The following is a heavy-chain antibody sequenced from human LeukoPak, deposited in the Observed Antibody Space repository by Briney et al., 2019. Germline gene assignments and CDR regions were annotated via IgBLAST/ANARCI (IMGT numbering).Heavy chain of an antibody. CDR1: GYTFTSNY. V-gene: IGHV1-46*01. Sequence: GASVKVSCKASGYTFTSNYIHWVRQAPGQGLEWMGMIYPRDGSTSYAQKFQGRVTVTRDTSTSTVHMEPSGLRSEDTAVYYCARVTTVTTGFDSWGQGTLVTVSS. CDR3: ARVTTVTTGFDS. D-gene: IGHD4-17*01. CDR2: IYPRDGST. J-gene: IGHJ4*02.